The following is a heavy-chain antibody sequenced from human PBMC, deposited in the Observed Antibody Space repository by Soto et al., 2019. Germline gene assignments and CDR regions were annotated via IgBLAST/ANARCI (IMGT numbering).Heavy chain of an antibody. Sequence: EVHLLESGGGLVQPGGSLRLSCAASGFTFSSYAMSWVRQAPGKGLDWVSAISGSGGSTYYADSVQGRFTISRDNSKNTLYLQMNSLRAEDTAVYYCSNTMGQIAVAGIFEYWCQGTLVTVSS. D-gene: IGHD6-13*01. J-gene: IGHJ4*02. CDR3: SNTMGQIAVAGIFEY. CDR1: GFTFSSYA. V-gene: IGHV3-23*01. CDR2: ISGSGGST.